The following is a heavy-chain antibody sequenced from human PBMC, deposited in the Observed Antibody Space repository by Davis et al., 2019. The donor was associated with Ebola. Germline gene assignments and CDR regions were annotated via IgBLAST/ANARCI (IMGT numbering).Heavy chain of an antibody. CDR2: INHSGSI. D-gene: IGHD3-10*01. J-gene: IGHJ4*02. CDR1: GGTFSGYY. V-gene: IGHV4-34*01. Sequence: MPSETLSLTCAVYGGTFSGYYWSWIRQPPGKGLEWIGEINHSGSINYNPSLKSRVTISVDTSKNQISLKLSSVTAADTAVYYCARGGARTYYYGSGSYSFVYYFDQWGQGTLVTVSS. CDR3: ARGGARTYYYGSGSYSFVYYFDQ.